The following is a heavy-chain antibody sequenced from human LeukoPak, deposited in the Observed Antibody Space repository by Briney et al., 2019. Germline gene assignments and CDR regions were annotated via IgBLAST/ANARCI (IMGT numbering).Heavy chain of an antibody. Sequence: PSETLSLTCAVYGGSFSGYYWSWIRQPPGKGLEWIGEINHSGSTNYNPSLKSRVTISVDTSKNQFSLKLSSVTAADTAVYYCAKDSSSGFDYWGQGTLVTVSS. J-gene: IGHJ4*02. D-gene: IGHD6-13*01. CDR3: AKDSSSGFDY. CDR2: INHSGST. CDR1: GGSFSGYY. V-gene: IGHV4-34*01.